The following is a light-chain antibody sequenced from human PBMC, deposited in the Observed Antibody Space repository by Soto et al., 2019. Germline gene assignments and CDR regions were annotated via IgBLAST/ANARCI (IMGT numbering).Light chain of an antibody. Sequence: EIVLTQSPATLSLSPGERATLSCRAGQSVSSYLAWYQQKPGQAPRLLIYDASNRATGIPARFSGSGSGTDFTLTISSLEPEDFAVYYCQQRSNWQLTFGGGTKVDIK. CDR3: QQRSNWQLT. V-gene: IGKV3-11*01. J-gene: IGKJ4*01. CDR2: DAS. CDR1: QSVSSY.